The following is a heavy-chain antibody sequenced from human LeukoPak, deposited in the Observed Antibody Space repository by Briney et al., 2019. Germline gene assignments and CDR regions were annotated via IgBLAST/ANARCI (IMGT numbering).Heavy chain of an antibody. Sequence: GASVKVSCKASGYTFNRYGISWVRQATGQGLEWMGWISAYNGNTKNAQNLQGRVTMTTDTSTTTAYMELRSLKSDDTAVYYCARGHSTSWPEYFQHWGQGTLVTVSS. J-gene: IGHJ1*01. D-gene: IGHD6-13*01. CDR3: ARGHSTSWPEYFQH. CDR2: ISAYNGNT. CDR1: GYTFNRYG. V-gene: IGHV1-18*01.